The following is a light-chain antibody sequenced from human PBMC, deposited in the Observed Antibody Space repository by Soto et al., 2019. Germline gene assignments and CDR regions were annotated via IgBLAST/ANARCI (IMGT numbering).Light chain of an antibody. J-gene: IGKJ3*01. Sequence: MVLTQSPGNLSLSPGERATLSCRASQSVSSSYLAWYQQRPGQAPRLLIFGASYRATGIPDRFSGSGSGTDFTLTISRLEPEDFAVYYCQHYSSSPPEFTFGPGTKVDSK. V-gene: IGKV3-20*01. CDR2: GAS. CDR1: QSVSSSY. CDR3: QHYSSSPPEFT.